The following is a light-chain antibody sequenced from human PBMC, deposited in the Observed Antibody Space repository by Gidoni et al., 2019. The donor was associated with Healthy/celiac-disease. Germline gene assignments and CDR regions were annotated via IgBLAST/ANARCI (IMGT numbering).Light chain of an antibody. CDR3: QQYGSSLWT. CDR2: CAS. CDR1: QSVSSSY. V-gene: IGKV3-20*01. J-gene: IGKJ1*01. Sequence: EIVLTQSPGTPSLSPGERATLSCRASQSVSSSYLAWYQQKPGQAPRLLIYCASSRATGIPDRFSGSGSGTDFTLTISRLEPEDFAVYYCQQYGSSLWTFGQXTKVEIK.